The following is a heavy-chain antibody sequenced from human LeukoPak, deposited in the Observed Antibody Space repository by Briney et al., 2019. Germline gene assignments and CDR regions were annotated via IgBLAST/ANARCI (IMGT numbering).Heavy chain of an antibody. CDR2: MRYDGSNR. D-gene: IGHD3-9*01. J-gene: IGHJ6*03. CDR1: GSTFSSYG. Sequence: GGSLRLSCASSGSTFSSYGMHWVRQAPGKGLEWGAFMRYDGSNRNYADSVKGRFTISRDNSKNTLYLQMNSLRAEDTAVYYCAKGVKVPLLRYFSYYMDVWGKGTTVTISS. V-gene: IGHV3-30*02. CDR3: AKGVKVPLLRYFSYYMDV.